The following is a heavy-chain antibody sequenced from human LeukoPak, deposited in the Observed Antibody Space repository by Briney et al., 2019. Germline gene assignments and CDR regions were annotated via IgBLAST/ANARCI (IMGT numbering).Heavy chain of an antibody. D-gene: IGHD4-17*01. Sequence: GGSLRLSCAASGFTFSSYSMNWVRQAPGKGLEWVAVISYDGSNKYYADSVKGRFTISRDNSKNTLYLQMSSLRVEDTAVYYCAKGGFGDLVDYWGQGTLVTVSS. V-gene: IGHV3-30*18. CDR2: ISYDGSNK. CDR3: AKGGFGDLVDY. J-gene: IGHJ4*02. CDR1: GFTFSSYS.